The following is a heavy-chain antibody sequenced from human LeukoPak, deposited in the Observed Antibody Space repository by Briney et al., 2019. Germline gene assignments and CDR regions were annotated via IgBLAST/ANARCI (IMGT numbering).Heavy chain of an antibody. D-gene: IGHD5/OR15-5a*01. Sequence: SETLSLTCAVYGGSFSGYYWCWIRQPPGKGLEWMGEIYYSGSTNYNPCLKSRVTRSVHTSKNQFSLKLSSVTAADTAVFYCARGLVWGYYYYYYVDVWGKGTTVTVSS. CDR3: ARGLVWGYYYYYYVDV. CDR1: GGSFSGYY. CDR2: IYYSGST. J-gene: IGHJ6*03. V-gene: IGHV4-34*01.